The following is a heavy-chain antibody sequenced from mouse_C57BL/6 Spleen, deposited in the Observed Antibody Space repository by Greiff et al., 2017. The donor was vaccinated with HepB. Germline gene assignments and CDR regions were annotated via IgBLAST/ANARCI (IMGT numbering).Heavy chain of an antibody. V-gene: IGHV3-6*01. CDR1: GYSITSGYY. Sequence: EVKLQESGPGLVKPSQSLSLTCSVTGYSITSGYYWNWIRQFPGNKLEWMGYISYDGSNNYNPSLKNRISITRDTSKNQFFLKLNSVTTEDTATYYCASPFYGYDPYYFDYWGQGTTLTVSS. D-gene: IGHD2-9*01. CDR3: ASPFYGYDPYYFDY. J-gene: IGHJ2*01. CDR2: ISYDGSN.